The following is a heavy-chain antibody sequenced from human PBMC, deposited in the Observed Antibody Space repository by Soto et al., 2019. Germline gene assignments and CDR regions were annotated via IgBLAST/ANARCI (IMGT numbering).Heavy chain of an antibody. D-gene: IGHD3-10*01. J-gene: IGHJ4*02. Sequence: PSETLSLTCTVSGGSISSSSYYWGWIRQPPGKGLEWIGYIYYSGSTNYNPSLKSRVTISVDTSKNQFSLKLSSVTAADTAVYYCARGGSVTDQFDYWGQGTLVTVSS. CDR2: IYYSGST. CDR1: GGSISSSSYY. V-gene: IGHV4-61*05. CDR3: ARGGSVTDQFDY.